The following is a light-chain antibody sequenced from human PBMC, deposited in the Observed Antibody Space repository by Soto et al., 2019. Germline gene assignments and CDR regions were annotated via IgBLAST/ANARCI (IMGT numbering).Light chain of an antibody. V-gene: IGKV3-20*01. CDR1: QSISTY. CDR3: QQYGSSPLT. J-gene: IGKJ4*01. CDR2: GAS. Sequence: PGQRATLSCRASQSISTYLAWYQVKPGQAPRFLIYGASSRATGIPDRFSGSGSGTDFTLTISRLEPEDFAVYYCQQYGSSPLTFGGGTKVDIK.